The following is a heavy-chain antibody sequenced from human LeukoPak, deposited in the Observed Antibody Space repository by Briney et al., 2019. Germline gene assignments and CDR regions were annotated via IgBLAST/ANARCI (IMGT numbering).Heavy chain of an antibody. Sequence: GGSLRLSCAASEFSVGSNYMTWVRQAPGKGLEWVSLIYSGGSTYYADSVKGRFTISRDNSKNTPYLQMNSLRAEDTAVYYCAKLGDILTGYPYYFDYWGQGTLVTVSS. D-gene: IGHD3-9*01. CDR2: IYSGGST. V-gene: IGHV3-66*04. CDR1: EFSVGSNY. CDR3: AKLGDILTGYPYYFDY. J-gene: IGHJ4*02.